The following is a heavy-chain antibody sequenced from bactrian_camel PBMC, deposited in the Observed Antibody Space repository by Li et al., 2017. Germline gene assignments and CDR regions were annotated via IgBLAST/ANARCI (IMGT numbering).Heavy chain of an antibody. CDR2: IYTGDDIT. CDR1: GNYDMYRNIYC. CDR3: AVDLRCLRRRRGEYTDYTY. V-gene: IGHV3S54*01. J-gene: IGHJ4*01. Sequence: VQLVESGGDSVQAGGSLRLSCAASGNYDMYRNIYCLARFRQAPGKEREGVATIYTGDDITTYADSVKGRFTVSLDSAKTTLDLQMNSLKPEDTAVYYCAVDLRCLRRRRGEYTDYTYWGQGTQVTVS. D-gene: IGHD2*01.